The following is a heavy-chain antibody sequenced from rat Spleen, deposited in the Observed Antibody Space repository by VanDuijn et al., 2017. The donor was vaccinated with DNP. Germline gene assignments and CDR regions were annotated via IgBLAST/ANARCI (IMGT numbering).Heavy chain of an antibody. CDR3: ATIDTTVVGDWYFDF. Sequence: EVQLVESGGDLVQPGRSLKLSCAASGFTFSNYDMAWVRQAPGKGLEWVATIIYDGSRTYYRDSVKGRFTISRDNAKSTLYLQMDSLRSEDTATYYCATIDTTVVGDWYFDFWGPGTMVTVSS. V-gene: IGHV5S10*01. J-gene: IGHJ1*01. CDR1: GFTFSNYD. CDR2: IIYDGSRT. D-gene: IGHD1-1*01.